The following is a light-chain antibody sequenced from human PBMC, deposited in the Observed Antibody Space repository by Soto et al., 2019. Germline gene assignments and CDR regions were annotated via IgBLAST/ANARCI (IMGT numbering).Light chain of an antibody. CDR1: QSVSSSY. CDR2: GAS. J-gene: IGKJ4*01. Sequence: EIVLTQSPGTLSLSPGERATLSCRASQSVSSSYLAWYQQKPGQAPRLLIYGASSRAPGIPDRFSGGGSGTDFTLTISRLEPEDYAAYYCQQYGTSPTFGGGTMVDIK. CDR3: QQYGTSPT. V-gene: IGKV3-20*01.